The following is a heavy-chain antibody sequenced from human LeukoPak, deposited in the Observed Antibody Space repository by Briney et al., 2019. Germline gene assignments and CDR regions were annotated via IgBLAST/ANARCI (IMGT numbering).Heavy chain of an antibody. D-gene: IGHD3-10*01. CDR2: ISYDENKS. J-gene: IGHJ2*01. CDR1: GFTFSSYA. V-gene: IGHV3-30*07. CDR3: AKGSEITKVGEVRHHYWYFDV. Sequence: QPGGSLRLSCAASGFTFSSYAMHWVRQAPGKGLEWVATISYDENKSFYVDSVKGRFTISRDNSRGTVYLQMNNLRIDDSATYYCAKGSEITKVGEVRHHYWYFDVWGRGTLVTVSS.